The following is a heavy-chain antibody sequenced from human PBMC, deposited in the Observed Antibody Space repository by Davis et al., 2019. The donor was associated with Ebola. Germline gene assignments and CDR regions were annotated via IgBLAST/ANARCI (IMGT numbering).Heavy chain of an antibody. Sequence: PGGSLRLSCAASGFTFSSNSMNWVRQAPGKGLEWVSFISSSSNYIYYADSVKGRFTVSRDNAKNSLYLQMNSLRAEDTAVYYCVRDPALVVTGGGWFFGLWGRGTLVTVS. CDR3: VRDPALVVTGGGWFFGL. J-gene: IGHJ2*01. CDR2: ISSSSNYI. V-gene: IGHV3-21*01. CDR1: GFTFSSNS. D-gene: IGHD2-21*02.